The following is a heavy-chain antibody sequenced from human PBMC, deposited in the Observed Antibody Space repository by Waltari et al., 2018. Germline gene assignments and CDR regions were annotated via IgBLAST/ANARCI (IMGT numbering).Heavy chain of an antibody. CDR1: GYSISSGYY. D-gene: IGHD3-10*01. Sequence: QVQLQESGPGLVKPSETLSLTCTVSGYSISSGYYWGWIRQPPGKGLEWIGSIYHSGSTYSNPSLKSRVTRSVDTSKNQFSLKLSSVTAADTAVYYCARAPYYGSGSYLQAYYYYMDVWGKGTTVTVSS. CDR3: ARAPYYGSGSYLQAYYYYMDV. V-gene: IGHV4-38-2*02. J-gene: IGHJ6*03. CDR2: IYHSGST.